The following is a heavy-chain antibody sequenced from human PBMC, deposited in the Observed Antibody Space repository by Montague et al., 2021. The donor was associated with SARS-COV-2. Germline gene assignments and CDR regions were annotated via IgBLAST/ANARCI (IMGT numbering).Heavy chain of an antibody. CDR3: AKGPRHDVASGLDH. CDR2: ISWNSGSL. V-gene: IGHV3-9*01. D-gene: IGHD6-13*01. Sequence: SLRLSCAASGFPFDEHAMFWVRQAPGKGLEWVSGISWNSGSLGYADSLKGRLTVSRDNAKNSLYLQMNSLRPDDTALYYCAKGPRHDVASGLDHWGQGTLVTVSS. J-gene: IGHJ4*02. CDR1: GFPFDEHA.